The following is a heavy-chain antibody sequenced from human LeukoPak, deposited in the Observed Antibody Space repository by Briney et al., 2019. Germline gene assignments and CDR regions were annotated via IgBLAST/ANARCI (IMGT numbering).Heavy chain of an antibody. D-gene: IGHD5-12*01. Sequence: SETLSLTCAVSGGSISSSDWWSWVRQPPGGGLEWIGYIYYSGSTNYSPSLKSRVTISVDTSKNQFSLKLSSVTAADTAVYYCARQGYSAYEILDYWGQGTLVTVSS. J-gene: IGHJ4*02. V-gene: IGHV4-4*02. CDR3: ARQGYSAYEILDY. CDR1: GGSISSSDW. CDR2: IYYSGST.